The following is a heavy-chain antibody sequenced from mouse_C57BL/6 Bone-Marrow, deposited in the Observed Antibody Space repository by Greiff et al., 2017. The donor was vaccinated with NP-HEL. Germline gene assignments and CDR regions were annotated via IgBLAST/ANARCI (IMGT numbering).Heavy chain of an antibody. J-gene: IGHJ2*01. CDR1: GFNIKDDY. D-gene: IGHD1-1*01. CDR3: TTSRFITTVDY. Sequence: VQLQQSGAELVRPGASVKLSCTASGFNIKDDYMHWVKQRPEQGLEWIGWIDPENGDTEYASKFQGKATITADPSSNTAYLQLSSLTSEDTAVYYCTTSRFITTVDYWGQGTTLTVSS. CDR2: IDPENGDT. V-gene: IGHV14-4*01.